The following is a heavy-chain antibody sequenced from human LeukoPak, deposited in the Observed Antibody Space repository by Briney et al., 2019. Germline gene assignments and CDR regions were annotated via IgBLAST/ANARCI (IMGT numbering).Heavy chain of an antibody. V-gene: IGHV3-49*04. CDR3: SRAPYSNYVNLDF. CDR1: GFTFGDYS. D-gene: IGHD4-11*01. CDR2: IRSKAYGGTA. Sequence: GGSLRLSCTASGFTFGDYSMSWVRQAPGKGLEWEGFIRSKAYGGTAEYAASVNGRFTISRDDSIGIAYLQMNSLKTEDTAVYYCSRAPYSNYVNLDFCGQGTLVTVSS. J-gene: IGHJ4*02.